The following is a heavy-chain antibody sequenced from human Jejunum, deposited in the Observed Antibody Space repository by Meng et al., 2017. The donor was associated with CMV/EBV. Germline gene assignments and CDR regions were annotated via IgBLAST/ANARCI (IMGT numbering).Heavy chain of an antibody. CDR3: VRDNAWAFDY. J-gene: IGHJ4*02. CDR1: GFTFSSYN. CDR2: FSIDSSNI. Sequence: EVQLVESGGGLVKPGGSLRLSCAASGFTFSSYNMNWARQAPGKGLEWISYFSIDSSNIAYADSVKGRFTISRDNAKNSLYLQMNSLRAEDTAVYYCVRDNAWAFDYWGQGPLVTVYS. V-gene: IGHV3-21*03. D-gene: IGHD2-2*01.